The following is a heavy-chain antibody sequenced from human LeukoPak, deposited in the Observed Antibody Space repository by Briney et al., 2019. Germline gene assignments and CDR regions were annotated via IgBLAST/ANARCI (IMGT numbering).Heavy chain of an antibody. CDR3: AKDRRESGTYNWFDP. Sequence: PGGSLRLSCAVSGFTFSSYAMSWVRQAPGKGLEWVSSISGSGGSTYYADSVKGRFTISRDTSNNTLYLQMNSLRAEDTAVYYCAKDRRESGTYNWFDPWGQETLVTVSS. J-gene: IGHJ5*02. D-gene: IGHD1-7*01. CDR2: ISGSGGST. V-gene: IGHV3-23*01. CDR1: GFTFSSYA.